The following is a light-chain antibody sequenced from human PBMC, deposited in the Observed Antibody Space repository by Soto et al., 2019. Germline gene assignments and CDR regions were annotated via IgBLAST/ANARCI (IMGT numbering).Light chain of an antibody. CDR2: DAS. CDR3: QHRYNWPLT. V-gene: IGKV3-11*01. J-gene: IGKJ4*01. Sequence: EVVLTQSPATLSLSPGEKATLSCRASQDINTYLGWYQQKPGQPPRLLIYDASNRASGTPARFSGSGSGTDFTLTINSLEPEDFAIYYCQHRYNWPLTFGAGTKVDIK. CDR1: QDINTY.